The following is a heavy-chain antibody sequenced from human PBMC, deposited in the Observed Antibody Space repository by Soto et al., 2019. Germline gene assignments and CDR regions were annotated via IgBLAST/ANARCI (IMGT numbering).Heavy chain of an antibody. CDR3: AKESTIFGVVGGVEKGMDV. V-gene: IGHV3-30*18. CDR1: GFTFSGYC. CDR2: ISYDGINK. Sequence: GGSLRLSCAACGFTFSGYCIHWVRQAPSKGLEWVAVISYDGINKYYEDSVKGRFTISRDNSKNTLYLQMNSLRAEYTAVYYCAKESTIFGVVGGVEKGMDVWGQGTTVTVSS. D-gene: IGHD3-3*01. J-gene: IGHJ6*02.